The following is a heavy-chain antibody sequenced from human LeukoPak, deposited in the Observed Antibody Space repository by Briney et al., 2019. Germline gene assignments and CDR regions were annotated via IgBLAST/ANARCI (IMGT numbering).Heavy chain of an antibody. CDR1: GGSISSGSYY. CDR2: IYTSGRT. Sequence: SQTLSLTCTVSGGSISSGSYYWGWIRQPAGKGLEWVGRIYTSGRTNYNPSLKSRVTISLDTSKNQFSLKLSSVTAADAAVYYCARTYCDSTTCYRFDYWGQGTLVTVSS. CDR3: ARTYCDSTTCYRFDY. V-gene: IGHV4-61*02. J-gene: IGHJ4*02. D-gene: IGHD2-2*01.